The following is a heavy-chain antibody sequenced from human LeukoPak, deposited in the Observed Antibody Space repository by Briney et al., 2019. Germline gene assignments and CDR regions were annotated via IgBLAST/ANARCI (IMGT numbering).Heavy chain of an antibody. V-gene: IGHV4-59*11. D-gene: IGHD5-18*01. Sequence: SETPSLTCTVSGGSISSHYWSWIRQPPGKGLEWIAYLFDSVNTKDNPSLQSRLTLSADTSKNQFSLRLSSVTAADTAVYATIKRGSIFGYFDFWGQGIKVTVSS. CDR2: LFDSVNT. J-gene: IGHJ4*02. CDR3: IKRGSIFGYFDF. CDR1: GGSISSHY.